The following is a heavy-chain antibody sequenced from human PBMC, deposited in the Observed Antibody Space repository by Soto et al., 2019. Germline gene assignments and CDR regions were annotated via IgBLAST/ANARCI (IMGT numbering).Heavy chain of an antibody. CDR3: ARHRVPSVYDPIPGCFDS. D-gene: IGHD5-12*01. CDR1: GGSLSSSSSY. J-gene: IGHJ4*02. V-gene: IGHV4-39*01. Sequence: QLQLQESGPGLVKPSETLSLTCTVSGGSLSSSSSYWGWIRQPPGKGLEWIGSMSYRGSTYHNPSLKRRVTLSVDTAQSRFSLKLTSVTAADTAVYYCARHRVPSVYDPIPGCFDSWGQGILVTASP. CDR2: MSYRGST.